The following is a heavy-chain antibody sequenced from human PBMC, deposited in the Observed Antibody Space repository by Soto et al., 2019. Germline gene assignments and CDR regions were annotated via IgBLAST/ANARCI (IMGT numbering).Heavy chain of an antibody. CDR1: GFTFDDYA. J-gene: IGHJ3*02. CDR3: ARRSGRDAFDI. Sequence: DVQLVESGGGLVQPGRSLRLSCAASGFTFDDYAMHWVRQAPGKGLEWVSGISWNSGSIGYADSVKGRFTISRDNAKNSLYLQMNSLRAEDTALYYCARRSGRDAFDIWGQGTMVTVSS. V-gene: IGHV3-9*01. CDR2: ISWNSGSI. D-gene: IGHD1-26*01.